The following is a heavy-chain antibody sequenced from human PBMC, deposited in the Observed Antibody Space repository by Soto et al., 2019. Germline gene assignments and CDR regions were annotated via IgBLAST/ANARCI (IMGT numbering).Heavy chain of an antibody. J-gene: IGHJ4*02. CDR3: ARESEDLTSNFDY. CDR2: ISSTTHYI. CDR1: GFTFTRYS. Sequence: GSLRLSCAASGFTFTRYSMNWVRQAPGKGLEWVSSISSTTHYIYYADSMRGRFTISRDNAKNAVYLEMNSLRAEDTAVYYCARESEDLTSNFDYWGQGTLVTVSS. V-gene: IGHV3-21*06.